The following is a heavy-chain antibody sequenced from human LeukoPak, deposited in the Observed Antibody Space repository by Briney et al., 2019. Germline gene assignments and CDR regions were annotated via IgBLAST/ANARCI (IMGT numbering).Heavy chain of an antibody. Sequence: SQTLSLTCAVSGGSISSGGYSWSWIRQPPGKGLEWIGYIYHSGSTYYNPSLKSRVTISVDRSKNQFSLKLSSVTAADTAVYYCAGGVGLGVPHDEYFQHWGQGTLVTVSS. D-gene: IGHD1-26*01. CDR1: GGSISSGGYS. V-gene: IGHV4-30-2*01. CDR3: AGGVGLGVPHDEYFQH. CDR2: IYHSGST. J-gene: IGHJ1*01.